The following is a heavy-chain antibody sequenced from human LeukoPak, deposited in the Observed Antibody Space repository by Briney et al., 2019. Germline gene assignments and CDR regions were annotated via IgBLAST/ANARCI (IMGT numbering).Heavy chain of an antibody. CDR2: IRSKANSYAT. Sequence: GGSLKLSCAASGFTFSGSAMHWVRRASGKGPEWVGRIRSKANSYATAYAASVKGRFTISRDDSKNTAYLQMNSLKTEDTAVYYCTRRTGAGSYYFDFWGQGTLVTVSS. CDR3: TRRTGAGSYYFDF. V-gene: IGHV3-73*01. D-gene: IGHD6-25*01. CDR1: GFTFSGSA. J-gene: IGHJ4*02.